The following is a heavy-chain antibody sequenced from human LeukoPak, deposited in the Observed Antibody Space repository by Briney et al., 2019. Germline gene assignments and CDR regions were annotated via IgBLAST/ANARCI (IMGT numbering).Heavy chain of an antibody. J-gene: IGHJ4*02. CDR3: AKESEHSNRWYYFDY. D-gene: IGHD6-13*01. CDR2: ISYDGSNK. V-gene: IGHV3-30*18. CDR1: GFTFSTYA. Sequence: GRSLRLSCAASGFTFSTYAMHWVRQAPGKGLEWVAVISYDGSNKDYADSVKGRFTISRDNSKNTLYLQMNSLRAEDTAVYYCAKESEHSNRWYYFDYWGQGTLVTVSS.